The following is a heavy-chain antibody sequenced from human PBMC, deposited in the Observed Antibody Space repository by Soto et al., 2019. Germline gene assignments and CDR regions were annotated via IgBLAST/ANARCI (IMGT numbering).Heavy chain of an antibody. CDR2: IVVGSGNT. CDR3: AAAYDSSGYEDY. CDR1: GFTFTSSA. Sequence: QMQLVQSGPEVKKPGTSVKVSCKASGFTFTSSAVQWVRQARGQRLEWIGWIVVGSGNTNYAQKFQERVTITRDMSTSTAYMELSSLRSEDTAVYYCAAAYDSSGYEDYWGQGTLVTASS. V-gene: IGHV1-58*01. J-gene: IGHJ4*02. D-gene: IGHD3-22*01.